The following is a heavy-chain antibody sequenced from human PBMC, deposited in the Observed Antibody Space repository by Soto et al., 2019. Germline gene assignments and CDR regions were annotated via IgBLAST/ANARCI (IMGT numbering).Heavy chain of an antibody. CDR2: ISAYSGNT. V-gene: IGHV1-18*01. Sequence: QVQLVQSGDEVRKPGSSVKVSCKASGYIFVNYGIAWVRQAPGQGLEWMGWISAYSGNTHYASKVQGRLTMTTDTSTSTAYMSLGSLTSDDTAVYYCAMVDNYVTPTPQDVWGQGTTVTVSS. D-gene: IGHD3-16*01. J-gene: IGHJ6*02. CDR1: GYIFVNYG. CDR3: AMVDNYVTPTPQDV.